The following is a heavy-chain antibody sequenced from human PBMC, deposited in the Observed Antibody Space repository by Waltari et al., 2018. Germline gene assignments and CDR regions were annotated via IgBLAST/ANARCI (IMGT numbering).Heavy chain of an antibody. D-gene: IGHD1-26*01. CDR2: ISAYNGNT. J-gene: IGHJ4*02. CDR3: ARGLEWELLYCFDY. Sequence: QVQLVTSGAEGKKPGASVKVSCKASGNTFTSDGSSWVSEAPGQGLGWMGWISAYNGNTNYAQMLQGRVTMTTDTSTSTAYVELRSLRSDDTAVYYCARGLEWELLYCFDYWGQGTLVTVSS. CDR1: GNTFTSDG. V-gene: IGHV1-18*01.